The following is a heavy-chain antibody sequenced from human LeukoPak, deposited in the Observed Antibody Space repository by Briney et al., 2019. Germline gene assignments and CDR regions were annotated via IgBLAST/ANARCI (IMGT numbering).Heavy chain of an antibody. D-gene: IGHD1-26*01. J-gene: IGHJ4*02. CDR1: GGSISSYY. V-gene: IGHV4-59*01. CDR3: ARGVNSGYFDY. CDR2: IYYSGST. Sequence: SETLSLTCTVSGGSISSYYWTWIRQPPGKGLEWIGYIYYSGSTNYNPSLKSRVTISVDTSKNQFSLKLTSVTAANTAVYYCARGVNSGYFDYCGQGTLVTVSS.